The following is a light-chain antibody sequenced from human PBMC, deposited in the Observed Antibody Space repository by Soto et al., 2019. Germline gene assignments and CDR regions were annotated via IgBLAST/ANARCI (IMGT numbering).Light chain of an antibody. CDR1: SSDVGSYNL. Sequence: QSALTQPASVSGSPGQSITISCTGTSSDVGSYNLVSWYQQHPGKAPKLMIYEGSKRPSGVSNRFPGSKSGNTASLTISGLQAEDEADYYCCSFAGSSPWVFGGGTKLTVL. V-gene: IGLV2-23*01. CDR3: CSFAGSSPWV. CDR2: EGS. J-gene: IGLJ3*02.